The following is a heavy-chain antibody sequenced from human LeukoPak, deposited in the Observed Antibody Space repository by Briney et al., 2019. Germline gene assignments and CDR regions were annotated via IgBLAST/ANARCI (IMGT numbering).Heavy chain of an antibody. CDR3: ARGYMVRGVIIWAPYYYYGMDV. CDR2: INHSGST. J-gene: IGHJ6*02. D-gene: IGHD3-10*01. CDR1: GGSFSGYY. V-gene: IGHV4-34*01. Sequence: PSETLSLTCAVYGGSFSGYYWSWIRQPPGKGLEWIGEINHSGSTNYNPSLKSRVTISVDTSKNQFSLKLSSVTAADTAVYYCARGYMVRGVIIWAPYYYYGMDVWGQGTTVTVSS.